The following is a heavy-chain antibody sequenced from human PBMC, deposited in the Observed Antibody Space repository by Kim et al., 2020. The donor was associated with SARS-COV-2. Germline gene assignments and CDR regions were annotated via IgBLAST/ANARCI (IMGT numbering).Heavy chain of an antibody. CDR3: AGSQGGSTYGYGMDV. J-gene: IGHJ6*02. D-gene: IGHD4-17*01. CDR2: IWYDGSNK. Sequence: VGSLRLSCAASGFTFSSYGMHWVRQAPGKGLEWVAVIWYDGSNKYYADSVKGRFTISRDNSKNTLYLQMNSLRAEDTAVYYCAGSQGGSTYGYGMDVWGQGTTVTVSS. CDR1: GFTFSSYG. V-gene: IGHV3-33*01.